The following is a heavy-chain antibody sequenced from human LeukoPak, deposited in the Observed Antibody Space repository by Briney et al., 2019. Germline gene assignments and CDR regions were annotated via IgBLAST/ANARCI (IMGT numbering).Heavy chain of an antibody. CDR1: GFTFGTYG. J-gene: IGHJ1*01. V-gene: IGHV3-33*01. D-gene: IGHD2-15*01. Sequence: GGSLRLSCTASGFTFGTYGMHWVRQAPGKGLEWVALIWYDGGDRYYADSVKGRFTISRDNSKNTPYLQMNSLRAEDTAVYYCALIVVVVAAKKQYFQHWGQGTLVTVSS. CDR3: ALIVVVVAAKKQYFQH. CDR2: IWYDGGDR.